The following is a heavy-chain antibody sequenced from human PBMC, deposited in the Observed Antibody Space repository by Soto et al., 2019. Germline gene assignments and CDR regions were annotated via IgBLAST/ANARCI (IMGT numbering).Heavy chain of an antibody. D-gene: IGHD3-22*01. J-gene: IGHJ5*02. CDR1: GCTFSSYA. Sequence: SVKVSCKASGCTFSSYAISWVRQAPGQGLEWMGGIIPIFGTANYAQKFQGRVTITADESTSTAYMELSSLRSEDTAVYYCARDKNPTYYYDSSGYYWFDPWGQGTLVTVSS. CDR2: IIPIFGTA. V-gene: IGHV1-69*13. CDR3: ARDKNPTYYYDSSGYYWFDP.